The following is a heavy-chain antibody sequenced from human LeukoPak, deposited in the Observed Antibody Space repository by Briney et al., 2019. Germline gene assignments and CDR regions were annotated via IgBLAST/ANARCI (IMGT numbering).Heavy chain of an antibody. Sequence: GGSLRLSCAASGFIFSNYGMSWIRQAPGKGLEWVSGISGNGDNTYYADSVKGRSSISRDNSKNTLYLQMDSLRAEDTAVYHCDYDYWGRGTLVTVSS. CDR1: GFIFSNYG. J-gene: IGHJ4*02. V-gene: IGHV3-23*01. D-gene: IGHD3-10*01. CDR3: DYDY. CDR2: ISGNGDNT.